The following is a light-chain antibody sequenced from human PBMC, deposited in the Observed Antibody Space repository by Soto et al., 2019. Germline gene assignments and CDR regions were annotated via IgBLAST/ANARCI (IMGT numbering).Light chain of an antibody. J-gene: IGKJ1*01. CDR2: DVS. Sequence: EIVLTQSPGTLSLSPGERATLSCRASQTVNSNYLVWYQQKPGQAPRLLIYDVSHRATGIPDRFSGSGSGTDFTIAISKMEPEDFAVYYCQQYDSSRTFGQGTKVEI. V-gene: IGKV3-20*01. CDR3: QQYDSSRT. CDR1: QTVNSNY.